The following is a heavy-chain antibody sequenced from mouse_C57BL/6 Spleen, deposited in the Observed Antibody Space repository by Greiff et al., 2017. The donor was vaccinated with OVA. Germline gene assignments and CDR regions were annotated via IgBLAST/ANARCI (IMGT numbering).Heavy chain of an antibody. Sequence: QVQLKQPGAELVMPGASVKLSCKASGYTFTSYWMHWVKQRPGQGLEWIGEIDPSDSYTNYNQKFKGKSTLTVDKSSSTAYMQLSSLTSEDSAVYYCARRGLTGTFDYWGQGTTLTVSS. CDR3: ARRGLTGTFDY. V-gene: IGHV1-69*01. CDR1: GYTFTSYW. D-gene: IGHD4-1*01. CDR2: IDPSDSYT. J-gene: IGHJ2*01.